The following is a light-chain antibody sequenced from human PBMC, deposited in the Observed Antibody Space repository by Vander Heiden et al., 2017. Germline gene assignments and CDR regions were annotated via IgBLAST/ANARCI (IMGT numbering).Light chain of an antibody. CDR3: QQYDSTPYT. CDR1: QSVLYSSNNKNY. J-gene: IGKJ2*01. V-gene: IGKV4-1*01. CDR2: WAS. Sequence: DIVMTQSQDSLAVSLGERATINCKSSQSVLYSSNNKNYLTWYQQKPGQPPKLLIYWASTRESGVPDRFSGSGSGTDFTLTISSLQAEDVAVYYCQQYDSTPYTFGQGTKLEIK.